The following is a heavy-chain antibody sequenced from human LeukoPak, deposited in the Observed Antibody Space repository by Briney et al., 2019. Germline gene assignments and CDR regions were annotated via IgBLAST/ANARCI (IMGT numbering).Heavy chain of an antibody. CDR2: IYYSGST. Sequence: SETLSLTCTVSGGSISTSSYYWSWIRQHPGTGLEWIGYIYYSGSTYYNPSLKSRVTISVDTSKNQFSLKLSSVTAADTAVYYCARDSTHYYGSGSYYPWGQGTLVTVSS. CDR1: GGSISTSSYY. J-gene: IGHJ4*02. D-gene: IGHD3-10*01. V-gene: IGHV4-30-4*08. CDR3: ARDSTHYYGSGSYYP.